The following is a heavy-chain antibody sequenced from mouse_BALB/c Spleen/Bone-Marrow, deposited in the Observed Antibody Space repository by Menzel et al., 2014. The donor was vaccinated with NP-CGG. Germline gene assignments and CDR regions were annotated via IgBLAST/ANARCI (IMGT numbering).Heavy chain of an antibody. J-gene: IGHJ4*01. CDR3: ARGVWYHAMDY. CDR1: GFTFSSFG. D-gene: IGHD2-10*02. Sequence: EVKLMESGGGLVQPGGSRKPSCAASGFTFSSFGMHWVRQAPEKGLEWVAYISSGSSTIYYADTVKGRFTISRDNPKNTLFLQMTSLRSEDTAMYYCARGVWYHAMDYWGQGTSVTVSS. CDR2: ISSGSSTI. V-gene: IGHV5-17*02.